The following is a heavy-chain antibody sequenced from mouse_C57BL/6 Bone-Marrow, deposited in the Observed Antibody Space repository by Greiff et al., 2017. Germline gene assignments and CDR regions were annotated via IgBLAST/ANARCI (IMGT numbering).Heavy chain of an antibody. Sequence: VQLKQSGAELVRPGASVKLSCTASGFNIKDDYMHWVKQRPEQGLEWIGWIDPENGDTEYASKFPGTATITADTSSNTAYLQLSSLTSEDTAVYYYTLGNFDYWGQGTTLTVSS. V-gene: IGHV14-4*01. CDR2: IDPENGDT. CDR1: GFNIKDDY. CDR3: TLGNFDY. J-gene: IGHJ2*01.